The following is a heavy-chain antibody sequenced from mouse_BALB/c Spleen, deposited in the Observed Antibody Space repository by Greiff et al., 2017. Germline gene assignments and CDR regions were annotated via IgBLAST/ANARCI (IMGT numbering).Heavy chain of an antibody. CDR1: GFTFSSFG. CDR2: ISSGSSTI. CDR3: AREDGYFLFAY. Sequence: EVHLVESGGGLVQPGGSRKLSCAASGFTFSSFGMHWVRQAPEKGLEWVAYISSGSSTIYYADTVKGRFTISRDNPKNTLFLQMTSLRSEDTAMYYCAREDGYFLFAYWGQGTLVTVSA. D-gene: IGHD2-3*01. V-gene: IGHV5-17*02. J-gene: IGHJ3*01.